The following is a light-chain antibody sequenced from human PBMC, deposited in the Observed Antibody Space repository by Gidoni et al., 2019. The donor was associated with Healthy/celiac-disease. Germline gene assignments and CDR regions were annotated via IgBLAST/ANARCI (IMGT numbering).Light chain of an antibody. Sequence: EIVLTQSPATLSLSPGERATLSCRASQSVSSYLAWYQQKPDQAPRLLIYDASNRATGIPAMFSGSGSGTDFTLTISSLEPEDFAVYYCQQRSNWPPVLTFGGGTKVEIK. CDR1: QSVSSY. CDR2: DAS. J-gene: IGKJ4*01. CDR3: QQRSNWPPVLT. V-gene: IGKV3-11*01.